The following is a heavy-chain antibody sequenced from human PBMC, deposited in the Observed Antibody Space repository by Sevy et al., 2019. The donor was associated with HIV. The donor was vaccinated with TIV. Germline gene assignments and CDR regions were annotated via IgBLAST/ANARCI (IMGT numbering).Heavy chain of an antibody. V-gene: IGHV3-30*02. CDR3: AKEPHTTVVTLGSWFDP. J-gene: IGHJ5*02. CDR2: IRYDGSNK. Sequence: GGSLRLSCAASGFTFSSYGMHWVRQAPGKGLEWVAFIRYDGSNKYYANSVKGRFTISRDNSKNTLYLQMNSLRAEDTAVYYCAKEPHTTVVTLGSWFDPWGQGTLVTVSS. D-gene: IGHD4-17*01. CDR1: GFTFSSYG.